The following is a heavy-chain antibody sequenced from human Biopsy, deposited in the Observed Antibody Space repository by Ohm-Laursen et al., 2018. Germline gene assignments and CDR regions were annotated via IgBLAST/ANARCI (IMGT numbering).Heavy chain of an antibody. J-gene: IGHJ4*02. Sequence: SVKVSCKASGGTLINYAISWVRQAPGQGLKWMGGITPMFGTANYAQMFQGRVTISADESTSTSYMELSSLTTEDTAIYYCARGPHSGSHSCFDYWGRGTLVTVSS. CDR2: ITPMFGTA. V-gene: IGHV1-69*13. D-gene: IGHD1-26*01. CDR1: GGTLINYA. CDR3: ARGPHSGSHSCFDY.